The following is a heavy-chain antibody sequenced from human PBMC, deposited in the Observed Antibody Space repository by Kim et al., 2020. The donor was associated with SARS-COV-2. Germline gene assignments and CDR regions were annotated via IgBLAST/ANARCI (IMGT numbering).Heavy chain of an antibody. CDR1: GFTFSSYW. CDR2: IKQDGSEK. V-gene: IGHV3-7*03. CDR3: ARVLRITIFGVVIKVPFGAHDAFDI. D-gene: IGHD3-3*01. Sequence: GGSLRLSCAASGFTFSSYWMSWVRQAPGKGLEWVANIKQDGSEKYYVDSVKGRFTISRDNAKNSLYLQMNSLRAEDTAVYYCARVLRITIFGVVIKVPFGAHDAFDIWGQGTMVTVSS. J-gene: IGHJ3*02.